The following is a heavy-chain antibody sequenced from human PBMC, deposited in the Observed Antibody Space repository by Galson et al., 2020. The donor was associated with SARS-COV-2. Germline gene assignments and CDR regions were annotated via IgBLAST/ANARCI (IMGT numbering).Heavy chain of an antibody. V-gene: IGHV3-23*01. CDR1: GFTFSDYA. CDR3: AKRSVYDPLCFFDS. D-gene: IGHD3-16*01. CDR2: IAGSGGTT. J-gene: IGHJ4*02. Sequence: GGYLRLSCTASGFTFSDYAMSWVRQAPGKGLEWVSAIAGSGGTTYYADSMRGRFTISRDNSKNTLYLQMNSLRAEDAAVYFCAKRSVYDPLCFFDSWGQGTLVTVSS.